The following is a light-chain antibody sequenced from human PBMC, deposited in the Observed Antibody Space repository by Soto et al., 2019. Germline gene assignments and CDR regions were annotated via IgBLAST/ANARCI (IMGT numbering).Light chain of an antibody. CDR1: QSVSSY. Sequence: EIVLTQSPATRSWSRGERDTVSCRASQSVSSYLAWYQQKPGQAPRLLIYDASNRATGIPARFSGSGSGTDFTLTISRLEPEDFAVYHCQQYGNSPWTFGQGTKVDIK. J-gene: IGKJ1*01. CDR2: DAS. CDR3: QQYGNSPWT. V-gene: IGKV3-11*01.